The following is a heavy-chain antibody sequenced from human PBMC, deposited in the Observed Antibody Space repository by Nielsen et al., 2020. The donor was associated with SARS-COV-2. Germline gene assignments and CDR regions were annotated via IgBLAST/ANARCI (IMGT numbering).Heavy chain of an antibody. CDR1: GFTFSSYW. J-gene: IGHJ5*02. Sequence: GESLKISCAASGFTFSSYWMSWVRQAPGKGLEWVANTKQDESEKYYVDSVEGRFTISRDNAKNSLYLQMNSLRAEDTAVYYCARAASSGWYNDDDPWGQGTLVTVSS. V-gene: IGHV3-7*05. CDR3: ARAASSGWYNDDDP. D-gene: IGHD6-19*01. CDR2: TKQDESEK.